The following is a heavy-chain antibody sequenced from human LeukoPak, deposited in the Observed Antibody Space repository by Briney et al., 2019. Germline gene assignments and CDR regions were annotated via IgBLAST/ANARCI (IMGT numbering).Heavy chain of an antibody. D-gene: IGHD6-13*01. Sequence: SETLSLTCTVSGGSISSSSYYWGWIRHPPGKGLEWIGSIYYSGSTYYNPSLKSRVTISVDTSKNQFSLKRSSVTAADTAVYYCASRTSSSWYYDAFDIWGQGTMVTVSS. CDR3: ASRTSSSWYYDAFDI. J-gene: IGHJ3*02. CDR1: GGSISSSSYY. V-gene: IGHV4-39*01. CDR2: IYYSGST.